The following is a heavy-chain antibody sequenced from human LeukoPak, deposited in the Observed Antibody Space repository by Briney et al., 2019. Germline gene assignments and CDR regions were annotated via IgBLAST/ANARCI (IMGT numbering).Heavy chain of an antibody. J-gene: IGHJ3*02. CDR3: ARAKYYDSRGYSVREAYDI. CDR2: ISHDGNIK. CDR1: GFTFSSYT. Sequence: GRSLRLSRTASGFTFSSYTMHWVRRAPGKGLEWVAVISHDGNIKYHADSMKDRFTISRDNPRNTLYLQMNNLRPEDTAVYSCARAKYYDSRGYSVREAYDIWGQGTMVTVSS. V-gene: IGHV3-30*04. D-gene: IGHD3-22*01.